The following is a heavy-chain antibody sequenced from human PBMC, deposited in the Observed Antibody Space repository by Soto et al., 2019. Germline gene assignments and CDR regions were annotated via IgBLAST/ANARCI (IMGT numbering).Heavy chain of an antibody. J-gene: IGHJ4*02. Sequence: EVQVVESGGGLVQPGESLRLSCAASGFTFSNYWMHWIRQSPGKGLVWVSHIKGDATATNYADSVKGRFTISRDNARNTLYLQINSLRVEDTAVYYCAVDDVRGLKYWGQGTLVTVSS. D-gene: IGHD3-3*01. CDR1: GFTFSNYW. CDR3: AVDDVRGLKY. V-gene: IGHV3-74*01. CDR2: IKGDATAT.